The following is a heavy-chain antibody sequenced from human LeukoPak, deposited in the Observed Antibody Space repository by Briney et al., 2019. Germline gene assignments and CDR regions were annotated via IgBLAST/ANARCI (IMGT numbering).Heavy chain of an antibody. CDR2: INHSGST. CDR1: GYSISSNYY. D-gene: IGHD2-8*01. Sequence: SETLSLTCTVSGYSISSNYYWAWIRQPPGKGLEWIGEINHSGSTNYNPSLKSRVTISVDTSKNQFSLKLSSVTAADTAVYYCARGFRLMVYALDYWGQGTLVTVSS. CDR3: ARGFRLMVYALDY. J-gene: IGHJ4*02. V-gene: IGHV4-38-2*02.